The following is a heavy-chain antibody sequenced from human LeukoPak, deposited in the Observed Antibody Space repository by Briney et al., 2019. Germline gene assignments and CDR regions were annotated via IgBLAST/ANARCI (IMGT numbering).Heavy chain of an antibody. CDR2: IYYSGST. Sequence: SETLSLTCTVSGGSISSYYWSWIRQPPGKGLEWIGYIYYSGSTNYNPSLKSRVTISVDTSKNQFSLKLSSVTAADTAVYYCARDSVDSGYDPWGQGTLVTVSS. D-gene: IGHD5-12*01. J-gene: IGHJ5*02. CDR3: ARDSVDSGYDP. CDR1: GGSISSYY. V-gene: IGHV4-59*01.